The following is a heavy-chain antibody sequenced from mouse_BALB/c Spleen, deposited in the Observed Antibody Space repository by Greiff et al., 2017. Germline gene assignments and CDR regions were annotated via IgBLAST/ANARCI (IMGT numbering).Heavy chain of an antibody. CDR2: IDPSDSYT. CDR3: ANSRYGNYGFAY. D-gene: IGHD2-1*01. J-gene: IGHJ3*01. CDR1: GYTFTSYW. V-gene: IGHV1-69*02. Sequence: VQLQQPGAELVKPGASVKLSCKASGYTFTSYWMHWVKQRPGQGLEWIGEIDPSDSYTNYNQKFKGKATLTVDKSSSTAYMQLSSLTSEDSAVYYCANSRYGNYGFAYWGQGTLVTVSA.